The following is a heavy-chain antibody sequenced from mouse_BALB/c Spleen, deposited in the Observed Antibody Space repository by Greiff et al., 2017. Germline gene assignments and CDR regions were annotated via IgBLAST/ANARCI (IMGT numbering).Heavy chain of an antibody. V-gene: IGHV5-6-3*01. CDR2: INSNGGST. Sequence: EVQVVESGGGLVQPGGSLKLSCAASGFTFSSYGMSWVRQTPDKRLELVATINSNGGSTYYPDSVKGRFTISRDNAKNTLYLQMSSLKSEDTAMYYCARDRYYVDYWGQGTTLTVSS. CDR1: GFTFSSYG. CDR3: ARDRYYVDY. D-gene: IGHD2-1*01. J-gene: IGHJ2*01.